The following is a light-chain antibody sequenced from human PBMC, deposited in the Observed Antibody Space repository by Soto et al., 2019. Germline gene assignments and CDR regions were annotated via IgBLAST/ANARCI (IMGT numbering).Light chain of an antibody. J-gene: IGLJ1*01. CDR3: TSFRSGSAL. CDR2: EVS. V-gene: IGLV2-14*01. CDR1: SSDVGGYNY. Sequence: QSVLTQPASVSGSPGQSITISCTGTSSDVGGYNYVSWYQQHSGKAPKLMIYEVSNRPSGVSNRFSGSKTGNTASQTISGLQAEDEADYYCTSFRSGSALFGTGTKVTVL.